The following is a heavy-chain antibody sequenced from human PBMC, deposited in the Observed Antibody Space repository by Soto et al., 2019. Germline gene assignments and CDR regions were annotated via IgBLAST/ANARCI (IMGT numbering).Heavy chain of an antibody. CDR2: IYKGGSI. J-gene: IGHJ5*02. V-gene: IGHV4-4*09. CDR1: GGSISNDY. Sequence: QVHLQESGPGLVKPSETLSLTCRVSGGSISNDYWTWIRQPPGKGLEWIGYIYKGGSINYNPSLKSRVTISVDTSNNQFSLKLSSVTAADTAVYYCARAYYDRSGYAVDPWGQGTLVTASS. CDR3: ARAYYDRSGYAVDP. D-gene: IGHD3-22*01.